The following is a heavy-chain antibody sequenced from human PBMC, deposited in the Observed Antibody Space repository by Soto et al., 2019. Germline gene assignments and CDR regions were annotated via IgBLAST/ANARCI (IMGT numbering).Heavy chain of an antibody. D-gene: IGHD3-3*01. Sequence: VQLVESGGGLIQPGGSLRLSCAASGFTVSSNQMSWVRQAPGKGLEWVSIIYSGGSTYYADSVKGRFTISRDNSENTLYLQMNSLRAEDTAVYYCATESRSGSGYWYFDLWGRGTLVTVSS. CDR1: GFTVSSNQ. CDR3: ATESRSGSGYWYFDL. CDR2: IYSGGST. J-gene: IGHJ2*01. V-gene: IGHV3-53*01.